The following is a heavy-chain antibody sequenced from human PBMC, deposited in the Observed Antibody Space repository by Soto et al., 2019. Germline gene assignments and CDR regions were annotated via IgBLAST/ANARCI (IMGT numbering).Heavy chain of an antibody. D-gene: IGHD3-10*01. CDR1: GGSISSGGYY. J-gene: IGHJ5*02. Sequence: SETLSLTCTVSGGSISSGGYYWSWIRQHPGKGLEWIGYIYYSGSTYYNPSLKSRVTISVDTSKNQFSLKLSSVTAADTAVYYGARDVSMGGHRPVNNCFDTWGQG. V-gene: IGHV4-31*03. CDR3: ARDVSMGGHRPVNNCFDT. CDR2: IYYSGST.